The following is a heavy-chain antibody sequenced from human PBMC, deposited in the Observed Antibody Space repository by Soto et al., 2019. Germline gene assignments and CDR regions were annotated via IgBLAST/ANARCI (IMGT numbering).Heavy chain of an antibody. Sequence: GGSMRLSCAASGFTFSSYWMSWVRQAPGKGLEWVANIKQDGSEKYYVDSVKGRFTISRDNAKNSLYLQMNSLRAEDTAVYYCAREANIVATSNYYYYYMDVWGKGTTVTVSS. D-gene: IGHD5-12*01. J-gene: IGHJ6*03. CDR2: IKQDGSEK. CDR1: GFTFSSYW. CDR3: AREANIVATSNYYYYYMDV. V-gene: IGHV3-7*01.